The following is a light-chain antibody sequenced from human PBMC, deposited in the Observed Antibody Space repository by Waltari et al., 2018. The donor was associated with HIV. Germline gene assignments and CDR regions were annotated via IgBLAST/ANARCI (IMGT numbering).Light chain of an antibody. V-gene: IGLV1-40*01. CDR1: SSNIGAGYP. CDR2: GNS. J-gene: IGLJ1*01. Sequence: QSVLTQPPSVSGAPGQRVTISCTGSSSNIGAGYPVHWYQQLPGTAPKLLSYGNSNRPSGVPDRFSGSKSGTSASLAITGLQAEDEADYHCQSHDSSLSGYVFGTGTKVTVL. CDR3: QSHDSSLSGYV.